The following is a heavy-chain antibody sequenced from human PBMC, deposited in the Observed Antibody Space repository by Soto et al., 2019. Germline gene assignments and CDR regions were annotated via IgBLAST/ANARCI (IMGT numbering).Heavy chain of an antibody. CDR2: INPSGSST. CDR1: GYTFTSYY. CDR3: ARDRLRSHFWSGYHTWFDP. Sequence: ASVKVSCKASGYTFTSYYMHWVRQAPGQGLEWMGIINPSGSSTSYAQKFQGRVTMTRDTSTSTVYMELSSLRSEDTAVYYCARDRLRSHFWSGYHTWFDPWGQGTLVTVSS. D-gene: IGHD3-3*02. V-gene: IGHV1-46*01. J-gene: IGHJ5*02.